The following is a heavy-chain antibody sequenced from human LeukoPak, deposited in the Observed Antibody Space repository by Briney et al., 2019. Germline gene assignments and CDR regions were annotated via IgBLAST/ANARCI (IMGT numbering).Heavy chain of an antibody. CDR3: ARARYYDILTGYYQGKYYFDY. Sequence: GAPVKVSCKASGYTFTSYGISWVRQAPGQGLEWMGWISAYNGNTNYAQKLQGRVTMTTDTSTSTAYMELRSLRSDDTAVYYCARARYYDILTGYYQGKYYFDYWGQGTLVTVSS. V-gene: IGHV1-18*01. CDR1: GYTFTSYG. J-gene: IGHJ4*02. D-gene: IGHD3-9*01. CDR2: ISAYNGNT.